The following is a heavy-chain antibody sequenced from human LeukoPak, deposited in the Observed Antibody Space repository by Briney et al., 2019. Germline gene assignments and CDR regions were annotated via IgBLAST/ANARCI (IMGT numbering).Heavy chain of an antibody. J-gene: IGHJ4*02. CDR3: ARETWGGLDY. D-gene: IGHD3-16*01. CDR2: ISSDGNST. CDR1: GFTFSTNW. V-gene: IGHV3-74*01. Sequence: PGGSLRLSCAASGFTFSTNWMHWVRQAPGKGLVWVSHISSDGNSTNYADSVKGRFTISRDNAKNTLYLQMNTLRAEDTAVYYCARETWGGLDYWGQGTLVIVSS.